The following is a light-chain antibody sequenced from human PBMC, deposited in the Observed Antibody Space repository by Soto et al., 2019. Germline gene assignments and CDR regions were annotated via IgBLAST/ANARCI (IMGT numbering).Light chain of an antibody. Sequence: DIRMTQSPSSLSASVGDRATITCRASQNIFTYLNWYQQKPGTAPKLLIYATSNLQTGVPSRFRGSGSGTDLPLTISSLQPEDFATYYCQQSYTPPETFGQGTTLEIK. V-gene: IGKV1-39*01. CDR1: QNIFTY. CDR2: ATS. J-gene: IGKJ2*01. CDR3: QQSYTPPET.